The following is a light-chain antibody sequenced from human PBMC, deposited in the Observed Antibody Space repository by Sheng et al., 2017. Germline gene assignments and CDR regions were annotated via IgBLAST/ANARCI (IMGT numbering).Light chain of an antibody. CDR3: QQYKDYSAT. CDR1: QGITNS. Sequence: DIQMTQSPSSLSASVGDRVTFTCRASQGITNSLAWYQQKPGKAPKLLLYGASKLESGVPSRFSGSGSGTEFTLTITSLQPDDFATYYCQQYKDYSATFGQGTKVDVK. V-gene: IGKV1-NL1*01. CDR2: GAS. J-gene: IGKJ1*01.